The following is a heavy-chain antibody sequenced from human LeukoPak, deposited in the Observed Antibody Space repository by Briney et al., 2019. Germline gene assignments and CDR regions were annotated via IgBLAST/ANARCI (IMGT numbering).Heavy chain of an antibody. Sequence: GGSLRLSCAASGFTFSSYAMSWVRQAPGKGLEWVSAISGSGGSTYYADSVKGRFTISRDNSKNTLYLQTNSLRAEDTAVYYCAKDPSSFRVTNFDYWGQGILVTVSS. CDR3: AKDPSSFRVTNFDY. J-gene: IGHJ4*02. CDR1: GFTFSSYA. V-gene: IGHV3-23*01. D-gene: IGHD4-17*01. CDR2: ISGSGGST.